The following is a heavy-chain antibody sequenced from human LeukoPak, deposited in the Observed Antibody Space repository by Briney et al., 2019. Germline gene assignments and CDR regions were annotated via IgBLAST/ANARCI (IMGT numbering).Heavy chain of an antibody. CDR3: TKDPNGDYVGAFDP. V-gene: IGHV3-23*01. CDR1: GFTFSSFA. CDR2: ITGGHYPT. J-gene: IGHJ5*02. Sequence: PGGSLRLSCAASGFTFSSFAMTWVRQAPGKGLEWVSSITGGHYPTYNTDSVKGRFTISRDNSKNTLYLQMNSLRADDMAVYYCTKDPNGDYVGAFDPWGQGTLVTVSS. D-gene: IGHD4-17*01.